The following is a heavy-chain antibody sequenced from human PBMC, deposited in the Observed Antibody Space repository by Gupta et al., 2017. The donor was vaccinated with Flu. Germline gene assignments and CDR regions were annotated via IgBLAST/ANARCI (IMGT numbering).Heavy chain of an antibody. D-gene: IGHD6-13*01. J-gene: IGHJ5*02. CDR3: ARDGQQLVFSWFDP. CDR2: FGTA. V-gene: IGHV1-69*01. Sequence: FGTANYAQKFQGRVTITADESTSTAYMELSSLRSEDTAVYYCARDGQQLVFSWFDPWGQGTLVTVSS.